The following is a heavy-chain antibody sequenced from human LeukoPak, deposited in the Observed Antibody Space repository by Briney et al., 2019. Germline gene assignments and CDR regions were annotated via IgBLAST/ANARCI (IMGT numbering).Heavy chain of an antibody. J-gene: IGHJ6*03. V-gene: IGHV4-38-2*02. Sequence: PSETLSLTCTVSGYSISSGYYWGWIRQPPGKGLEWIGSIYHSGSTYYNPSLKSRVTISVDTSKNQFSLKLSSVTAADTAVYYCARDSRHRGRSYYYYYYMDVWGKGTTVTISS. D-gene: IGHD1-26*01. CDR1: GYSISSGYY. CDR2: IYHSGST. CDR3: ARDSRHRGRSYYYYYYMDV.